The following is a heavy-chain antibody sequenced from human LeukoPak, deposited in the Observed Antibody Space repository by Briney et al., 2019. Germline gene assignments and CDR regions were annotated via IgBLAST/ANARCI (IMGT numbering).Heavy chain of an antibody. V-gene: IGHV1-2*02. Sequence: ASVKVSCKASGGTFTGYYMHWVRQTPGQGLEWMGWINPNSGGTNYAQKFHGRVTMTRDTSITTAYMELSRLRSDDTAVYYCARDGNWFDPWGQGTLVTVSS. CDR3: ARDGNWFDP. CDR1: GGTFTGYY. CDR2: INPNSGGT. J-gene: IGHJ5*02.